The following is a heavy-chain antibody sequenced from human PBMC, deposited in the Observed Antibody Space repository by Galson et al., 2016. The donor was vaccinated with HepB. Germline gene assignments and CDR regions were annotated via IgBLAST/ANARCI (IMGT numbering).Heavy chain of an antibody. V-gene: IGHV3-30-3*02. CDR1: GFTFTSRA. J-gene: IGHJ4*02. D-gene: IGHD6-19*01. Sequence: SLRLSCAASGFTFTSRAMHWARQAPGKGLEWVAVISYDGRKIFYADSVRGRFSISRDNSKNTLFLQMNSLRAEDTAVYYCTKTGSGWYFDYWGQGTLVTVSS. CDR3: TKTGSGWYFDY. CDR2: ISYDGRKI.